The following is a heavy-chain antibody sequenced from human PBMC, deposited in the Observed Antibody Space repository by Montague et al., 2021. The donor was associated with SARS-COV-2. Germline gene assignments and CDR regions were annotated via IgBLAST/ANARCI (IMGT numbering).Heavy chain of an antibody. D-gene: IGHD3-22*01. CDR1: GGSIGSHY. CDR2: VYYSGST. J-gene: IGHJ2*01. CDR3: ARDSPNSSGYHVYFDL. V-gene: IGHV4-59*11. Sequence: SETLSLTCTVSGGSIGSHYWSWIRQPPGKGLEWIGYVYYSGSTNYNPSLKSRVTISVDTSKSRFFLKLKSVTSADTAVYYCARDSPNSSGYHVYFDLWGRGTLVTVSS.